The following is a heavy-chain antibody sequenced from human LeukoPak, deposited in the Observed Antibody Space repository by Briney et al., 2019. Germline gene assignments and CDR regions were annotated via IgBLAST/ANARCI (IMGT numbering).Heavy chain of an antibody. CDR2: INHSGST. J-gene: IGHJ5*02. CDR1: GGSLSHYY. Sequence: PSETLSLTCAVYGGSLSHYYWSWIRQPPGKGLEWIGEINHSGSTNYNPSLKSRVTISVDMSKNQFSLELTSVTAADTAVYYCARGPTSGSNFAWFDPWGQGTLVTVSS. V-gene: IGHV4-34*01. CDR3: ARGPTSGSNFAWFDP. D-gene: IGHD3-10*01.